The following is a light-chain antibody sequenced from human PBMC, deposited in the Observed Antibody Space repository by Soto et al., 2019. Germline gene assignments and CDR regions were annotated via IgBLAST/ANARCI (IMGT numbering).Light chain of an antibody. V-gene: IGKV1-27*01. Sequence: DIPMTQSPSSLSASVGDRVTISCRASLPISTYLAWYQQKPWQIANLLSYAASTLQAGVPSRFSGSGAGTDFTLTISRLQPEVVAAYYFQKYNNAPLTFGGRTKVEI. CDR3: QKYNNAPLT. J-gene: IGKJ4*01. CDR2: AAS. CDR1: LPISTY.